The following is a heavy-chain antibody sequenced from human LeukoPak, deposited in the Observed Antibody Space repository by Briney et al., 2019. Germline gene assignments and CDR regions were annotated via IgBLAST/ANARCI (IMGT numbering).Heavy chain of an antibody. J-gene: IGHJ4*02. CDR2: IYSSGTT. CDR3: ARGSSGRYSIDY. CDR1: GGSISNYY. V-gene: IGHV4-4*07. D-gene: IGHD3-22*01. Sequence: SETLSLTCTVSGGSISNYYWSWIRQSAGSGLEWIGRIYSSGTTNSNPSLQSRVTMSVDMSKNQFSLRLSSVTAADTAVYYCARGSSGRYSIDYWGQGILVTVSS.